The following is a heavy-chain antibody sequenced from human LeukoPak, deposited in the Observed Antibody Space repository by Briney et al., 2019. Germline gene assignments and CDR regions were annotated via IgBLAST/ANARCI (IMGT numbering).Heavy chain of an antibody. D-gene: IGHD3-10*01. J-gene: IGHJ4*02. V-gene: IGHV1-2*02. CDR3: ARDLEYGSGSYY. CDR2: IDPNSGGT. Sequence: ASVKVSCKASGYTFTGYYMHWVRQAPGEGLEWMGWIDPNSGGTKYAQKFQGRVTMTRDTSINTAYMELSRLRSDDTAVYYCARDLEYGSGSYYWGQGTLVTVSS. CDR1: GYTFTGYY.